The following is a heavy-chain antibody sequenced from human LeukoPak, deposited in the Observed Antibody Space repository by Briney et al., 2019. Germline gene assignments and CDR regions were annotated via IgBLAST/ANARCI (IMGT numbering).Heavy chain of an antibody. CDR2: IGGGGDSP. CDR3: TKSGASYCTGDCLSRILRD. CDR1: GFTFSSYA. D-gene: IGHD2-21*02. V-gene: IGHV3-23*01. Sequence: GGSLRLSCAASGFTFSSYAMNWVRQAPGKGLEGVSIIGGGGDSPYYADSVKGRFTISRDNSKNTLYLQINSLRAEDTAVYYCTKSGASYCTGDCLSRILRDWGQGTLGTVSS. J-gene: IGHJ4*02.